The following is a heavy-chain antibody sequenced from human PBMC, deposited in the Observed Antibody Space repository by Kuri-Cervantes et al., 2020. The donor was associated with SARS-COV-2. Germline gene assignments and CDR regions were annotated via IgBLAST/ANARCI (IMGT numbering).Heavy chain of an antibody. CDR1: GFDFSTYS. J-gene: IGHJ4*02. V-gene: IGHV3-21*01. CDR3: AKALRVVVVAATDLFDY. D-gene: IGHD2-15*01. CDR2: ISSSSSYI. Sequence: GGSLRLSCAASGFDFSTYSMNWVRQAPGKGLEWVSSISSSSSYIYYADSVKGRFTISRDNSKNTLYLQMNSLRAEDTAVYYCAKALRVVVVAATDLFDYWGQGTLVTVSS.